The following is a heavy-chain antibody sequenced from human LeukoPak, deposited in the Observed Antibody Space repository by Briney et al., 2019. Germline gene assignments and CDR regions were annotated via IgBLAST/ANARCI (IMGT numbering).Heavy chain of an antibody. Sequence: TSETLSLTCTVSGGSISSYYWSWIRQPPGKGLEWIGCIYYSGSTNYNPSLKSRVTISVDMSKNQFSLKLSSVTAADTAVYYCARRTGYYDGFDYWGQGTLVTVSS. J-gene: IGHJ4*02. CDR3: ARRTGYYDGFDY. D-gene: IGHD3/OR15-3a*01. V-gene: IGHV4-59*01. CDR1: GGSISSYY. CDR2: IYYSGST.